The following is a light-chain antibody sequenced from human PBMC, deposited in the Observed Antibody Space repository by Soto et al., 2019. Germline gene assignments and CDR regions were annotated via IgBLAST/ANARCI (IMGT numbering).Light chain of an antibody. CDR1: QSVSSY. J-gene: IGKJ4*01. V-gene: IGKV3-11*01. Sequence: EIVLAQSPATLSLSPGERATLSCRASQSVSSYLAWYQQKPGQAPRLLIYDASNRATGIPARFSGSGSGTDCTVTISSLEPEDFAVYYCQQRSNWPPFTFGGGTKVEIK. CDR2: DAS. CDR3: QQRSNWPPFT.